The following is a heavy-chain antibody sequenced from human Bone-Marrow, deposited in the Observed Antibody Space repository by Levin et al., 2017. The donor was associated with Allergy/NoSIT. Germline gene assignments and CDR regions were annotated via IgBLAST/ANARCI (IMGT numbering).Heavy chain of an antibody. CDR2: ISGSGGST. CDR3: AKDLDSSSSLLDY. Sequence: SCAASGFTFSSYAMSWVRQAPGKGLEWVSAISGSGGSTYYADSVKGRFTISRDNSKNTLYLQMNSLRAEDTAVYYCAKDLDSSSSLLDYWGQGTLVTVSS. CDR1: GFTFSSYA. D-gene: IGHD6-6*01. V-gene: IGHV3-23*01. J-gene: IGHJ4*02.